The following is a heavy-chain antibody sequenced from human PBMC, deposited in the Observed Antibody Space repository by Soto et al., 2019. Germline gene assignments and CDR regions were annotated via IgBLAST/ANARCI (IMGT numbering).Heavy chain of an antibody. Sequence: QVQLQESGPGLVKPSQTLSLTCTVSGGSISSGDYYWSWIRQPPGKGLEWIGYIYYSGSTYYNPSLKSPVTPSVDTSQNQFSLKLSSVTAADTAVYYCARGPKTYDYVWGSYRGAFDIWGQGTMVTVSS. V-gene: IGHV4-30-4*01. CDR2: IYYSGST. CDR1: GGSISSGDYY. CDR3: ARGPKTYDYVWGSYRGAFDI. D-gene: IGHD3-16*01. J-gene: IGHJ3*02.